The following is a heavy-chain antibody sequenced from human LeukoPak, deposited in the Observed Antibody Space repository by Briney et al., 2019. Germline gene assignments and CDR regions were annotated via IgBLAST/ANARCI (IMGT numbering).Heavy chain of an antibody. CDR3: AREYSSSRLDY. Sequence: GGSLRLSCADSGFTFSSYWMHWVRQAPGKGMVWVSRINSDGSSTSYANSVKGRFTISRDNAKNTLYLQMNSLRAEDTAVYYCAREYSSSRLDYWGQGTLVTVSS. J-gene: IGHJ4*02. CDR1: GFTFSSYW. CDR2: INSDGSST. V-gene: IGHV3-74*01. D-gene: IGHD6-6*01.